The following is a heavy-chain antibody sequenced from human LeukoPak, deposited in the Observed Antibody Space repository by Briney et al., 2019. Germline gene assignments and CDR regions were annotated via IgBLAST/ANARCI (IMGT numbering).Heavy chain of an antibody. CDR2: IYYSGST. D-gene: IGHD4-17*01. Sequence: SETLSLTCTVSGGSISSSSYYWGWIRQPPGKGLEWIGSIYYSGSTYYNPSLKGRVTISVDTSKNQFSLKLSSVTAADTAVYYCARPWTTVTTGFYYWGQGTLVTVSS. CDR3: ARPWTTVTTGFYY. V-gene: IGHV4-39*01. J-gene: IGHJ4*02. CDR1: GGSISSSSYY.